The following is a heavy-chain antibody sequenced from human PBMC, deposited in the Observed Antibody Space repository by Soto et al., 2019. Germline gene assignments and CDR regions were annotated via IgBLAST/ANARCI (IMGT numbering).Heavy chain of an antibody. Sequence: QVQLQESGPGLVKPSQTLSLTCTVSGGSISSGGYYWIWIRQHPGKGLEWIGYIYYSGNTYYNPSVKSRVTISVDTSKNQFSLKLSSVTGADTAVYYCAIVAVTIYYLDYWGQGTLVTVSS. CDR2: IYYSGNT. D-gene: IGHD2-21*02. CDR3: AIVAVTIYYLDY. V-gene: IGHV4-31*03. CDR1: GGSISSGGYY. J-gene: IGHJ4*02.